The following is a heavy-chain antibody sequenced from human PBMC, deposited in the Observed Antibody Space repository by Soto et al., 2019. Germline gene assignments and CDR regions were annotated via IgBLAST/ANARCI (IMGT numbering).Heavy chain of an antibody. Sequence: QVQLVQSGAEVKKPGASVKISCKASGYTFTSYYMHWVRQAPGQGLEWMGIINPSGGSTNYAQNLQGRVAMIRDTSTSTVYMELNSLRSEDTAVYYCSRPPYPGCINAVCYPLDYWGQGTLVTVSS. CDR1: GYTFTSYY. CDR2: INPSGGST. D-gene: IGHD2-8*01. V-gene: IGHV1-46*01. CDR3: SRPPYPGCINAVCYPLDY. J-gene: IGHJ4*02.